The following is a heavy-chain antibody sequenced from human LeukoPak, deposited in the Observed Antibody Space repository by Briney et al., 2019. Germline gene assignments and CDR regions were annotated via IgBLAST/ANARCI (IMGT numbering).Heavy chain of an antibody. Sequence: PGGSLRLSCSASGFTFKKYAMHWVRQAPGKGLEWVSGISGSGATTFYAESVKGRFTISRDNSKNTVYLQMNSLRDEDTAVYYCAKDVETVTLLFVYWGQGTLVTVSS. CDR2: ISGSGATT. D-gene: IGHD4-17*01. CDR1: GFTFKKYA. CDR3: AKDVETVTLLFVY. V-gene: IGHV3-23*01. J-gene: IGHJ4*02.